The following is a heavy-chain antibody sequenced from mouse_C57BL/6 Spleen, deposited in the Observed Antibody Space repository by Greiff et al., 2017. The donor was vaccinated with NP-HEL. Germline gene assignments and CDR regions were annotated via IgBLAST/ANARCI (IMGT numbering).Heavy chain of an antibody. CDR3: ARPDDYDGTRFAY. CDR1: GFTFSDYG. V-gene: IGHV5-17*01. J-gene: IGHJ3*01. CDR2: ISSGSSTI. D-gene: IGHD2-4*01. Sequence: EVQRVESGGGLVKPGGSLKLSCAASGFTFSDYGMHWVRQAPEKGLEWVAYISSGSSTIYYADTVKGRFTISRDNAKNNLFLQMTSLRSEDTAMYYCARPDDYDGTRFAYWGQGTLVTVSA.